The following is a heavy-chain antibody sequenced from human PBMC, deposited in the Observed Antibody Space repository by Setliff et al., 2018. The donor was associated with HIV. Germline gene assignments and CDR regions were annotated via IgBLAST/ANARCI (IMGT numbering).Heavy chain of an antibody. D-gene: IGHD3-22*01. J-gene: IGHJ4*02. Sequence: VASVKVSCKASGYTFSDYYMHWVRQAPGQGLEWMGIINPLGGNTTYAQMLQGRVIMTRDTSTSTVYMYLSSLRFGDTAVYYCARDGEGGYYEHWGQGTLVTVSS. CDR1: GYTFSDYY. CDR3: ARDGEGGYYEH. CDR2: INPLGGNT. V-gene: IGHV1-46*04.